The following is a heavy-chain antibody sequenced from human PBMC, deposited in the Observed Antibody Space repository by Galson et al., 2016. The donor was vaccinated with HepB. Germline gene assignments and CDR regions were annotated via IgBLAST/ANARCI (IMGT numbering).Heavy chain of an antibody. V-gene: IGHV3-74*01. D-gene: IGHD3-3*01. Sequence: SLRLSCAASGFAFSDYWMHWVRQVPGQGPVWVSQINNYGMSTDYADSVKGRFTISRDNARNTLFLQMNSLRVEDTAVYYCARGPPLRSLEWVFDSWGQGIVVSVSS. CDR2: INNYGMST. J-gene: IGHJ5*01. CDR3: ARGPPLRSLEWVFDS. CDR1: GFAFSDYW.